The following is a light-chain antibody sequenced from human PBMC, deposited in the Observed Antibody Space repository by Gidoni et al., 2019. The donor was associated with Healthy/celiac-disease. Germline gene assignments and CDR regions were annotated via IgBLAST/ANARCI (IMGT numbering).Light chain of an antibody. CDR3: QQRSNWPPLT. CDR1: QSVSSY. J-gene: IGKJ4*01. Sequence: EIVLTQSPATLSLSPGERATLSCRASQSVSSYLAWYQQKPGQAPRLLIYDASNRATGIPARFSGSGSATDFTLTISSLEPEDFAVYYCQQRSNWPPLTFGGGTQVEIK. V-gene: IGKV3-11*01. CDR2: DAS.